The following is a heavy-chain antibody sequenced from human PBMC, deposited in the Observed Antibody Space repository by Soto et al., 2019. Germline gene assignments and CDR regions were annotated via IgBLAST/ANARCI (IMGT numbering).Heavy chain of an antibody. J-gene: IGHJ6*02. CDR3: ARVDDEDGMDV. CDR2: INSDGSST. CDR1: GFTCSSYR. Sequence: GGFLSFSSAASGFTCSSYRMHWVRQAPGKGLLWVSRINSDGSSTSYADSVKGRFTISRDNAKNTLYLQMNSLRAEDTAVYYCARVDDEDGMDVWGQGTPVTVYS. D-gene: IGHD1-1*01. V-gene: IGHV3-74*01.